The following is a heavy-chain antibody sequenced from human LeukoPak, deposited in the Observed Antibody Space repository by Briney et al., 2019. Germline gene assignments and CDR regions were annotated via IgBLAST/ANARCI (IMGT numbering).Heavy chain of an antibody. CDR1: GGSFSGYY. Sequence: SETLSLTCAVYGGSFSGYYWSWIRQPPGKGLEWIGEINHSGSTYYNPSLKSRVTISVDTSKNQFSLKLSSVTAADTAVYYCARDLSGYSHGYFDYWGQGTLVTVSS. D-gene: IGHD5-18*01. V-gene: IGHV4-34*01. CDR3: ARDLSGYSHGYFDY. CDR2: INHSGST. J-gene: IGHJ4*02.